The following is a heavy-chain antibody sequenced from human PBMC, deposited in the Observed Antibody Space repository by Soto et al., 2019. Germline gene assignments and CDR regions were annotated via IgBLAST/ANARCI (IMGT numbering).Heavy chain of an antibody. J-gene: IGHJ5*02. CDR2: ISAYNGNT. Sequence: GASVKVSCKASGYTFTSYGISWVRQAPGQGLEWMGWISAYNGNTNYAQKLQGRVTMTTDTSTSTAYMELRSLRSDDTAVYYCARFFLEWLLKGTGWFDPWGQGTLVTVSS. CDR1: GYTFTSYG. CDR3: ARFFLEWLLKGTGWFDP. V-gene: IGHV1-18*01. D-gene: IGHD3-3*01.